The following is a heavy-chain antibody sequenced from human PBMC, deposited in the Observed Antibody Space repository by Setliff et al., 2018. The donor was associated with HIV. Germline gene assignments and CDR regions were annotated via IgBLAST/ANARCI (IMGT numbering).Heavy chain of an antibody. CDR3: ARGPPLSWTPPGGYWCFDL. J-gene: IGHJ2*01. V-gene: IGHV4-34*01. D-gene: IGHD2-15*01. CDR1: GGSFSDYY. CDR2: INHSGST. Sequence: PSETLSLTCAVYGGSFSDYYGSWIRQPPGKGLEWIGEINHSGSTNYNPSLKSQVTISVDTSKNQFSLKLNSVTAEDTAVYYCARGPPLSWTPPGGYWCFDLWGRGTLVTVAS.